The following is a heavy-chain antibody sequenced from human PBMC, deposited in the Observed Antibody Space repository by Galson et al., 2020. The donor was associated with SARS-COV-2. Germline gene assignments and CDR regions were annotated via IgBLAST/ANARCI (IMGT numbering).Heavy chain of an antibody. V-gene: IGHV4-59*02. J-gene: IGHJ3*02. CDR2: IYYRAYT. CDR3: ARTYYYDSTAYLESFDI. D-gene: IGHD3-22*01. Sequence: SETLSLTCTVSGGSVSDYYWGWIRQSPGKGLEWIGFIYYRAYTNYNPSLRSRVAISVDTSKNQFSPTLSSVTAADTAVYYCARTYYYDSTAYLESFDIWGQGTVVTVSS. CDR1: GGSVSDYY.